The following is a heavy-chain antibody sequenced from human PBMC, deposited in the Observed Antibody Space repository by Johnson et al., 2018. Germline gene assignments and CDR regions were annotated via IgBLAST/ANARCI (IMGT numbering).Heavy chain of an antibody. CDR1: GGSFSGYY. V-gene: IGHV4-34*01. Sequence: QVQLQQWGAGLLKPSETLSLTCAVYGGSFSGYYWSWIRQPPGKGLEWIGEINHSGSTNYNPSLKSRVPISVDTAKNQFSLKLSSGTAADTAGYYGARVGRDGYVDAFDIWGQGTMVTVSS. D-gene: IGHD5-24*01. CDR3: ARVGRDGYVDAFDI. J-gene: IGHJ3*02. CDR2: INHSGST.